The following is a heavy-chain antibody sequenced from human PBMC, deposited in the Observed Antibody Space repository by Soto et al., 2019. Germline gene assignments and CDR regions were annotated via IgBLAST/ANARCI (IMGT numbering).Heavy chain of an antibody. CDR1: GFTISRNA. CDR2: ISERGDTT. J-gene: IGHJ4*02. D-gene: IGHD1-1*01. Sequence: GGSLRLSCAASGFTISRNAMYWVRQAPGKGLEWISGISERGDTTHYAESVKGRFTISRDTSKNTLYLQLNTLRSDDTAIYYCAKDKPGTTSFDYWGQGTLVTVSS. V-gene: IGHV3-23*01. CDR3: AKDKPGTTSFDY.